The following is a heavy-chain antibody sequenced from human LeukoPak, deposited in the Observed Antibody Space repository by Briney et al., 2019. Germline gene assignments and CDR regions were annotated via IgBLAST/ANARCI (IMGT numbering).Heavy chain of an antibody. CDR1: GFTFSSYA. D-gene: IGHD3-16*02. Sequence: GGSLRLSCAASGFTFSSYAMSWVRQAPGKGLEWVSAISGSGGSTYYADSVKGRFTISRDNSQNTLYLQMNSLRAEDTAVYYCAKEGKDDYVWGSYRGPFDYWGQGTLVTVSS. V-gene: IGHV3-23*01. CDR2: ISGSGGST. J-gene: IGHJ4*02. CDR3: AKEGKDDYVWGSYRGPFDY.